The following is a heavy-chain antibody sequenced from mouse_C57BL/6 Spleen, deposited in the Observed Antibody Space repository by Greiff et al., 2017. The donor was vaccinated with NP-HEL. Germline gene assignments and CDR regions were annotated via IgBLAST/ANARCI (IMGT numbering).Heavy chain of an antibody. J-gene: IGHJ4*01. CDR1: GFSLSTFGMG. D-gene: IGHD1-1*01. Sequence: QVTLKVSGPGILQPSQTLSLTCSFSGFSLSTFGMGVGWIRQPSGQGLEWLAHIWWDDDKYYNPALKSRLTISKDTSKNQVFLKIANVDTADTATYYCARIGTTVVATVYDYYAMDYWGQGTSVTVSS. CDR2: IWWDDDK. V-gene: IGHV8-8*01. CDR3: ARIGTTVVATVYDYYAMDY.